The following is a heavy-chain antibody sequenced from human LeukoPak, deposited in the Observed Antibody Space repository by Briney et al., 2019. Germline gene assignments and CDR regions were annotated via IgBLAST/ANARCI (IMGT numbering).Heavy chain of an antibody. CDR3: TRDSGTYNWFDP. D-gene: IGHD1-26*01. J-gene: IGHJ5*02. CDR1: GFTFSGSA. CDR2: IDKKDKGYATAT. V-gene: IGHV3-73*01. Sequence: TGGSLRLSCAASGFTFSGSAIHWVRQSSGKGREWGGQIDKKDKGYATATAYAASVKGRFTISRDDSINTAYLQMKSLKTEDTALYYCTRDSGTYNWFDPWGQGTLVTVSS.